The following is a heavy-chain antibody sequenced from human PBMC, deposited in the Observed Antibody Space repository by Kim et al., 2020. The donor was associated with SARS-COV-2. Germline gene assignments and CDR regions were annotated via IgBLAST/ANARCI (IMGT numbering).Heavy chain of an antibody. CDR1: GFTFSSYS. Sequence: GGSLRLSCAASGFTFSSYSMNWVRQAPGKGLEWVSSISSSSSYIYYADSVKGRFTISRDNAKNSLYLQMNSLRAEDTAVYYCARDQTPTYYYDSSGYYRASSDFDYWGQGTLVTVSS. CDR2: ISSSSSYI. V-gene: IGHV3-21*01. CDR3: ARDQTPTYYYDSSGYYRASSDFDY. J-gene: IGHJ4*02. D-gene: IGHD3-22*01.